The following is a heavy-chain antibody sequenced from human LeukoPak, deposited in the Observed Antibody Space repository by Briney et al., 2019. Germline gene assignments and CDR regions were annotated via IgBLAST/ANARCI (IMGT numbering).Heavy chain of an antibody. J-gene: IGHJ4*01. V-gene: IGHV4-4*07. CDR1: GGSIISYY. D-gene: IGHD6-19*01. CDR2: IYTSGST. CDR3: ARVSSVRNLDY. Sequence: SETLSLTCTVSGGSIISYYGSWIRQPAGKGLEWIGRIYTSGSTNYNPSLKSRVTISVDKSKNQFSLKLSSVTAADTAVYCCARVSSVRNLDYWGHGTLVTVSS.